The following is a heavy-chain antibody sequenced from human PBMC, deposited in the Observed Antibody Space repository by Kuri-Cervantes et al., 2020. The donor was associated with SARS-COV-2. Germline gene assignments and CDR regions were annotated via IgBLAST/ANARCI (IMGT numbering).Heavy chain of an antibody. CDR3: ARWAVPRLRFDP. CDR1: GGSISSSSYY. CDR2: IYYSGST. Sequence: SETLSLTCAVSGGSISSSSYYWGWIRQPPGKGLEWIGSIYYSGSTNYNPSLKSRVTISVDKSKNQFPLKLSSVTAADTAVYYCARWAVPRLRFDPWGQGTLVTVSS. V-gene: IGHV4-39*06. J-gene: IGHJ5*02. D-gene: IGHD6-25*01.